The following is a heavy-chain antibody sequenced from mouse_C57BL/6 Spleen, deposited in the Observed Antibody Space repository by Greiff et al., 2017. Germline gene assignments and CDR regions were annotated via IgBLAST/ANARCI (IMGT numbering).Heavy chain of an antibody. CDR2: IDPENGDT. V-gene: IGHV14-4*01. Sequence: EVQLVESGAELVRPGASVKLSCTASGFNIKDDYMHWVKQRPEQGLEWIGWIDPENGDTEYASKFQGKATITADTSSNTAYLQLSSLTSEDTAVYYCTVLRWFAYWGQGTLVTVSA. D-gene: IGHD1-1*01. CDR1: GFNIKDDY. J-gene: IGHJ3*01. CDR3: TVLRWFAY.